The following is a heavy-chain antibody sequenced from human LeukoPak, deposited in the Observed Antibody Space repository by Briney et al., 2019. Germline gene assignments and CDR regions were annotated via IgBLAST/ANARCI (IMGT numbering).Heavy chain of an antibody. CDR1: GGSISTYY. CDR2: VYYSGTT. V-gene: IGHV4-59*01. J-gene: IGHJ5*02. Sequence: SETLSLTRTVSGGSISTYYWSWIRQPPGKGLEWIGYVYYSGTTNYKYKSSLKSRVTISVDTSKNQFSLRLSSVTAADTAVYYCARRLYSSNSNTWFDPWGQGTLVTVSS. D-gene: IGHD6-13*01. CDR3: ARRLYSSNSNTWFDP.